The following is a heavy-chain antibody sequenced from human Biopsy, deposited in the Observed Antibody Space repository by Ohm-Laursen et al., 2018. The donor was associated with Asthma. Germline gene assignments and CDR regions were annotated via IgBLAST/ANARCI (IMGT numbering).Heavy chain of an antibody. Sequence: SLRLSCTASGFSFDDCAMHWVRQAPGKGLEWVSSISWNSGNIDYAVSVKGRFTISRDNAKNSLYLQMQSLRPEDTAFYYCAKSDDYYDSTDYLDFWGRGTLVTVSS. CDR1: GFSFDDCA. J-gene: IGHJ4*01. CDR3: AKSDDYYDSTDYLDF. D-gene: IGHD3-22*01. CDR2: ISWNSGNI. V-gene: IGHV3-9*01.